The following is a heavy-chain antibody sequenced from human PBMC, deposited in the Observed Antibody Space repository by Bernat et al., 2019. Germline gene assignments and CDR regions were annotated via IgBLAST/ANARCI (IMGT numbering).Heavy chain of an antibody. Sequence: QVHLVQSGAEVKKPGASVKVSCEASGYVFTNYALHWVRQAPGQGLEWMGWISVGNGNTKYLQKFQDRLTITRDTSASTAYMELSSLRSEDTAVYFCARDSCSGGACYCGDYWGQGTLVTVSS. CDR2: ISVGNGNT. CDR1: GYVFTNYA. CDR3: ARDSCSGGACYCGDY. D-gene: IGHD2-21*02. V-gene: IGHV1-3*01. J-gene: IGHJ4*02.